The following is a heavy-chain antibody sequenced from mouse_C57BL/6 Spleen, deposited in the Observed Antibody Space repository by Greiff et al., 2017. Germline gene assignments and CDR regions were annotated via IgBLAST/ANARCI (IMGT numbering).Heavy chain of an antibody. J-gene: IGHJ2*01. CDR3: ARGESLFDY. V-gene: IGHV5-17*01. CDR2: ISSGSSTI. Sequence: DVKLVESGGGLVKPGGSLKLSCAAAGFTFSDYGMHWVRQAPEKGLEWVAYISSGSSTIYYADTVKGRFTISRDNAKNTLCLQMTSLRSEDTAMYYCARGESLFDYWGQGTTLTVSS. CDR1: GFTFSDYG.